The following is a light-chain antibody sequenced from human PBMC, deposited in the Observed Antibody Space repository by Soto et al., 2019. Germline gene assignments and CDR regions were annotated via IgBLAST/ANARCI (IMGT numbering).Light chain of an antibody. V-gene: IGKV1-5*03. CDR3: QQYNRYPYT. CDR2: KAS. J-gene: IGKJ2*01. Sequence: DIQMTQSPSTLSASVGDRVTITCRASQSIRNWLAWYQQKPGKAPKLLIYKASSLQSGVPSRFSGGGSETEFTLTISSLQPDDFATYYCQQYNRYPYTFGQGTKLEIK. CDR1: QSIRNW.